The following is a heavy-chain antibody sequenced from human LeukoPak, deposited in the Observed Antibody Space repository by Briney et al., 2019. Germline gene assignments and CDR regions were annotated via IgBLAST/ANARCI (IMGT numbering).Heavy chain of an antibody. CDR3: AKGPSSGYYSSFDL. D-gene: IGHD6-19*01. Sequence: GGSLRLSCAASGFIFSNYAMSWVRQAPGKGLEWVSTFTGSGGSTYYADPVKGRFTISRDTSKNTLSLQMNSLRAEDTAVYYCAKGPSSGYYSSFDLWGRGTLVTVSS. CDR2: FTGSGGST. CDR1: GFIFSNYA. J-gene: IGHJ2*01. V-gene: IGHV3-23*01.